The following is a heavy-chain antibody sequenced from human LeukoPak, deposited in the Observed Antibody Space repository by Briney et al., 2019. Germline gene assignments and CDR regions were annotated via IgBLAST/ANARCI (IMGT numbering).Heavy chain of an antibody. CDR2: MNPNSGNT. CDR3: ARGQGLYSSSWYYFDY. Sequence: GASVKVSCKASGYTFTGYYMHWVRQAPGQGLEWMGWMNPNSGNTGYAQKFRGRVTMTRNTSISTAYMELSSLRSEDTAVYYCARGQGLYSSSWYYFDYWGQGTLVTVSS. J-gene: IGHJ4*02. V-gene: IGHV1-8*02. CDR1: GYTFTGYY. D-gene: IGHD6-13*01.